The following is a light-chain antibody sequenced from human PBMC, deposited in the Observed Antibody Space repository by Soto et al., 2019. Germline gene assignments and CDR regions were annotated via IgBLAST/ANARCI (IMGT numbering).Light chain of an antibody. CDR1: GSDIGGYNY. CDR3: CSYTTTSTPFV. J-gene: IGLJ1*01. V-gene: IGLV2-14*01. CDR2: EVT. Sequence: QSALTQPASVSGSPGQSITISCTGTGSDIGGYNYVSWYQQHPGKAPKLMISEVTNRPSGVSNRFSGSKSGNTASLTISGLQTEDEADYYCCSYTTTSTPFVFGTGTKVTVL.